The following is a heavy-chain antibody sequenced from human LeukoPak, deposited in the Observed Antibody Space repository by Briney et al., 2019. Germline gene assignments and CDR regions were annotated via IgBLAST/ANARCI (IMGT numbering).Heavy chain of an antibody. Sequence: PGGSLRLSCAASGFTVSSNYMSWVRQAPGKGLEWVSVFYAGDSTYYADSVKGRFTISRDNSKNTLFLQMNSLRVEDTAVYYCARVRNYGSGIQLFDYWGQGTLVTVSS. V-gene: IGHV3-53*01. CDR1: GFTVSSNY. D-gene: IGHD3-10*01. J-gene: IGHJ4*02. CDR3: ARVRNYGSGIQLFDY. CDR2: FYAGDST.